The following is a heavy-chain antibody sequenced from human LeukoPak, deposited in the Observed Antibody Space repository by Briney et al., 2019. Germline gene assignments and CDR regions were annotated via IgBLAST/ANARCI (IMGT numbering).Heavy chain of an antibody. J-gene: IGHJ5*02. CDR1: GFTFSSYS. Sequence: GRSLRLSCAASGFTFSSYSMNWVRQAPGKGLDLVSSIFSSSSCIYYAATVRGRFTTSRDNATNSLYLQMNSLRAEDTAVYYCATDIGDSSPRLEWFDPWGQGTLVTVSS. D-gene: IGHD6-19*01. CDR3: ATDIGDSSPRLEWFDP. CDR2: IFSSSSCI. V-gene: IGHV3-21*01.